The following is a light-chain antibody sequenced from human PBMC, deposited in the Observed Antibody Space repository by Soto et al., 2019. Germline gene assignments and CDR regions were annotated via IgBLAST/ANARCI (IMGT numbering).Light chain of an antibody. J-gene: IGKJ4*01. Sequence: DIQMTQSPSSASASVGDRVTITCRASQGISSWLAWYQQKPGKAPKLLIDAASRLQSGVPAMFSGSGSGTDFTLTNSSLQPEDFATYSSQQANSFPLTFGGGTKVDIK. CDR2: AAS. CDR1: QGISSW. V-gene: IGKV1-12*01. CDR3: QQANSFPLT.